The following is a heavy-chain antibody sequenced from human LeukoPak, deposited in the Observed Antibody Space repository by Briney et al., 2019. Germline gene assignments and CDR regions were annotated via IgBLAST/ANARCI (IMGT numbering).Heavy chain of an antibody. CDR1: GYTFTGYY. D-gene: IGHD2-2*01. V-gene: IGHV1-2*02. CDR3: ARSSVPAAPSGFFDY. Sequence: ASVKVSCKASGYTFTGYYMHWVRQAPGQGLEWMGWINPNSGGTNYAQKFQGRVTMTRDTSISTAYMELSRLRSDDTAVYYCARSSVPAAPSGFFDYWGQGTLVTVSS. J-gene: IGHJ4*02. CDR2: INPNSGGT.